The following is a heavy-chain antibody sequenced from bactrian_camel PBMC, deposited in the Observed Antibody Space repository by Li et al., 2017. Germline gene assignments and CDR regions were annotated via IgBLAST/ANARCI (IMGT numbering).Heavy chain of an antibody. D-gene: IGHD3*01. CDR2: IPRDRKNR. CDR3: ATSTRLLGCKFDY. CDR1: GFTGSTYY. Sequence: HVQLVESGGGLVQSGGSLTLSCAASGFTGSTYYMSWVRQAPGKGLEWVSGIPRDRKNRRYAASVKGRFTISRDNANSTLYLQMNSLKAEDTALYSCATSTRLLGCKFDYWGQGTQVTVS. J-gene: IGHJ4*01. V-gene: IGHV3-2*01.